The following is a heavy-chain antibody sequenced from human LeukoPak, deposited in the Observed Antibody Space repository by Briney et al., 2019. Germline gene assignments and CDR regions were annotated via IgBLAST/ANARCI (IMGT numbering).Heavy chain of an antibody. D-gene: IGHD6-13*01. J-gene: IGHJ4*02. V-gene: IGHV3-7*01. CDR1: GFTFTDFW. CDR3: ATTAATAGGPY. Sequence: GGSLRLSCAASGFTFTDFWMTWVRQAPGKGLEWVANIKEDSRAIFYGASVKGRFTISRDNSKSSLYLQLNSLRVEDTAVYYCATTAATAGGPYWGQGTLVTVSS. CDR2: IKEDSRAI.